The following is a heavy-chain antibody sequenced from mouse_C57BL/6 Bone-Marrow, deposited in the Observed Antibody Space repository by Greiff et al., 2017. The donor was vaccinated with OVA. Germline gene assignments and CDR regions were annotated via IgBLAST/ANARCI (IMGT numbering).Heavy chain of an antibody. CDR1: GFSLTSYG. Sequence: VMLVESGPGLVQPSQSLSITCTVSGFSLTSYGVHWVRQPPGKGLEWLGVIWSGGSTDYNAAFISSLSISKDNSKSQVFCKMNSLQADDTAIYYCAKGENYYGSSPMDYWGQGTSVTVSS. J-gene: IGHJ4*01. CDR2: IWSGGST. D-gene: IGHD1-1*01. V-gene: IGHV2-4*01. CDR3: AKGENYYGSSPMDY.